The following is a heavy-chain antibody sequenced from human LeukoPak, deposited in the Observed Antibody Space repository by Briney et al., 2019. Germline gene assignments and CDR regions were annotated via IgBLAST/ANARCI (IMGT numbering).Heavy chain of an antibody. Sequence: GGSLRLSCAASGFTFSSYWMGWVRQAPGKGLEWVANIKQDGSEKYYVDSVKGRFTIFRDNAKNSLYLQMNSLRAEDTAVYYCARYSVGAGGWYFDYWGQGTLVTVSS. D-gene: IGHD1-26*01. CDR2: IKQDGSEK. CDR3: ARYSVGAGGWYFDY. CDR1: GFTFSSYW. V-gene: IGHV3-7*01. J-gene: IGHJ4*02.